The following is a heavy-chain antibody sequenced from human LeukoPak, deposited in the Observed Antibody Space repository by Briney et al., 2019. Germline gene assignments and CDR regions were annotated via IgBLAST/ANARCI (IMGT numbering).Heavy chain of an antibody. CDR3: ARDYYDSSGYGQHLDW. CDR2: TSHDENDK. D-gene: IGHD3-22*01. J-gene: IGHJ4*02. V-gene: IGHV3-30*01. CDR1: GFTFSRYA. Sequence: PGGSLRLSCAASGFTFSRYAMHSVRQAPGKGLEWVAVTSHDENDKYYPDSVKGRFTISRDNFKNTLYLQMNGLRAEDTAVYYCARDYYDSSGYGQHLDWWGLGTLVTVSS.